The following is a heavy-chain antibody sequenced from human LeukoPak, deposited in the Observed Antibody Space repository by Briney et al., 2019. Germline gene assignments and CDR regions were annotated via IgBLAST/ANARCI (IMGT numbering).Heavy chain of an antibody. V-gene: IGHV4-30-4*01. D-gene: IGHD6-13*01. CDR1: GGSISSGDYY. CDR3: ARVNSSSPYFDY. CDR2: IYYSGST. J-gene: IGHJ4*02. Sequence: SETLSLTCTVSGGSISSGDYYWSWIRQPPGKGLEWIGYIYYSGSTYYNPSLKSRVTISVDTSKGQFSLKLSSVTAADTAVYYCARVNSSSPYFDYWGQGTLVTVSS.